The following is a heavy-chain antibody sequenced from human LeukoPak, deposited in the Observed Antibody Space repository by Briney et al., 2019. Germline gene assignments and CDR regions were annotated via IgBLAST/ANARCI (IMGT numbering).Heavy chain of an antibody. D-gene: IGHD4-23*01. J-gene: IGHJ4*02. Sequence: GGSLRLSCAASGFTFSTYWMSWVRQAPGKGLEWVSYISSSGSDIYYADSVKGRFTISRDNAKNSLYLHMNSLRAEDTAVYYCARDYGGSSPFDYWGQGTLVTVSS. CDR3: ARDYGGSSPFDY. CDR1: GFTFSTYW. CDR2: ISSSGSDI. V-gene: IGHV3-21*05.